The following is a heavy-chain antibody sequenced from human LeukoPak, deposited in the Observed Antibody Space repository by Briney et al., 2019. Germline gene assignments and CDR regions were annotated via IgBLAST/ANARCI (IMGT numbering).Heavy chain of an antibody. Sequence: SETQSLTCAVSGGSISSSNWWSWVRQPPGKGLEWIGEIYHSGSTNYNPSLKSRVTISVDKSKNQFSLKLSSVTAADTAVYYCASRGIAAAGSHYWGQGILVTVSS. V-gene: IGHV4-4*02. CDR3: ASRGIAAAGSHY. J-gene: IGHJ4*02. D-gene: IGHD6-13*01. CDR2: IYHSGST. CDR1: GGSISSSNW.